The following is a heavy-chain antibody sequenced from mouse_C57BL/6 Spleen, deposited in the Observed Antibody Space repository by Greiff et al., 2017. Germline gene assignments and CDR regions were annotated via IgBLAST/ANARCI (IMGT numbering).Heavy chain of an antibody. CDR3: ASYDPDY. D-gene: IGHD2-3*01. V-gene: IGHV14-2*01. Sequence: VHVKQSGAELVKPGASVKLSCTASGFNIKDYYMHWVKQRTEQGLEWIGRIDPADGETEYASKFQGKATITADTSSNTAYLQLSSLTSEDTAVYCCASYDPDYWGQGTTLTVSS. CDR2: IDPADGET. J-gene: IGHJ2*01. CDR1: GFNIKDYY.